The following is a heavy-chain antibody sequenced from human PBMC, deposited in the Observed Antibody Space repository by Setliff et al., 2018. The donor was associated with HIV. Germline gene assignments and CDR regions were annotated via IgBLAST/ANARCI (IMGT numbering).Heavy chain of an antibody. Sequence: PGGSLRLSCATSGFAFSDYDFHWVRQVTGEGLEWVSAIGTGGDTYYADSVKGRFTISRDNAKNTLYLQMNSLRAEDTAVYYCARDRGSYYGFDYWGQGTLVTVSS. CDR2: IGTGGDT. CDR1: GFAFSDYD. V-gene: IGHV3-13*01. J-gene: IGHJ4*02. D-gene: IGHD1-26*01. CDR3: ARDRGSYYGFDY.